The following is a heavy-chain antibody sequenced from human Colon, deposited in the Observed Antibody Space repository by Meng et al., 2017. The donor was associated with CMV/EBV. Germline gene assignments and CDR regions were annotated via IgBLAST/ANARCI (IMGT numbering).Heavy chain of an antibody. CDR2: INSDGSST. J-gene: IGHJ4*02. V-gene: IGHV3-74*01. D-gene: IGHD3-3*01. Sequence: YWMHWVRQAPGKGLVWVSRINSDGSSTSYADSVKGRFTISRDNAKNTLYLQMNSLRAEDTAVYYCARGEGSGYYDFWSGYYPGGYFDYWGQGTLVTVSS. CDR3: ARGEGSGYYDFWSGYYPGGYFDY. CDR1: YW.